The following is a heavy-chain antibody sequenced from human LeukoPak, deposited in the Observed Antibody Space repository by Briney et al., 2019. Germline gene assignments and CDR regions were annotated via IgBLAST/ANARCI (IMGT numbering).Heavy chain of an antibody. CDR2: IYYSGST. Sequence: SETLSLTCTVSGGSISSYYWSWIRQPPGKGLEWIGYIYYSGSTNYNPSLKSRVTISVDTSKNQFSLKLSSVTAADTAVYYCACMYGDYDLYFDYWGQGTLVTVSS. CDR1: GGSISSYY. V-gene: IGHV4-59*01. J-gene: IGHJ4*02. CDR3: ACMYGDYDLYFDY. D-gene: IGHD4-17*01.